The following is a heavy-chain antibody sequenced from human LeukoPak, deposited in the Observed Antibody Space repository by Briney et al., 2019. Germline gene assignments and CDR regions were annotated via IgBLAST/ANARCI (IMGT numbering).Heavy chain of an antibody. Sequence: PGGSLRLSCAASGFTFSNFAMIWVRQAPGKGLEWVSIISGSGGSTIHADSVKGRFTISRDNSKNTLNLQMNSLRAEDTAVYYCARADSGPIYYYYYMDVWGKGTTVTVSS. CDR3: ARADSGPIYYYYYMDV. CDR1: GFTFSNFA. V-gene: IGHV3-23*01. CDR2: ISGSGGST. J-gene: IGHJ6*03. D-gene: IGHD5-12*01.